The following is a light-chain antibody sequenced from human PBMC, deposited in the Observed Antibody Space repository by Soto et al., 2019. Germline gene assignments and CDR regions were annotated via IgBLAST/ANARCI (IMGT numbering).Light chain of an antibody. J-gene: IGKJ4*01. CDR1: QSVSSSY. V-gene: IGKV3-20*01. CDR3: QQYGSSPPLT. Sequence: EIVLTQSPGTLSLSPGERATLSCRASQSVSSSYLAWYQQKPGQAPRLLIYGASSSATGIPDRFSGSGSGTDFTLTISRLEPEDLAVYDCQQYGSSPPLTFGGGTKVEIK. CDR2: GAS.